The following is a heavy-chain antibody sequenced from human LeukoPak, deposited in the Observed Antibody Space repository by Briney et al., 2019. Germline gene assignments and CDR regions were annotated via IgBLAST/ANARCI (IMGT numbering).Heavy chain of an antibody. Sequence: PSETLSLTCAVSGGSISSSNWWSWVRQPPGKGLEWIGEIYHSGSTNHNPSLKSRVTISVDKSKNQFSLKLSSVTAADTAVYYCARVRGYCSSGSCGMDVWGQGTTVTVSS. D-gene: IGHD2-15*01. J-gene: IGHJ6*02. CDR3: ARVRGYCSSGSCGMDV. CDR2: IYHSGST. V-gene: IGHV4-4*02. CDR1: GGSISSSNW.